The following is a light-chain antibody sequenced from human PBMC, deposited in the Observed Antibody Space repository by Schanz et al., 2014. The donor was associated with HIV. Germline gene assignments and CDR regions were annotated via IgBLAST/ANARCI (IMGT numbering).Light chain of an antibody. J-gene: IGKJ3*01. CDR1: QSVSSSY. Sequence: EVVLTQSPGTLSLSPGERATLSCRASQSVSSSYLAWYQQKPGQAPRLLIFGASNRATGIPDRFSGGGSGTDFTLTINRLEPEDFAVYYCQQYGSSFGPGTRVEIK. V-gene: IGKV3-20*01. CDR3: QQYGSS. CDR2: GAS.